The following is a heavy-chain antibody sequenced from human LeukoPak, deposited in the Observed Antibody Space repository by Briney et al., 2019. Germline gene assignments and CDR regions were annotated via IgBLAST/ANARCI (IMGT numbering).Heavy chain of an antibody. CDR3: ARISVVPAAGFDY. J-gene: IGHJ4*02. CDR1: GLTFGDYA. CDR2: ITSDGGKA. D-gene: IGHD2-2*01. V-gene: IGHV3-23*01. Sequence: GGSLRLSCAASGLTFGDYAMTWVRQVPGKGLEWVSGITSDGGKAFYADSVKGRFTISRDNSKDTLYLQMNSLRAEDTAMYYCARISVVPAAGFDYWGQGTLVTVSS.